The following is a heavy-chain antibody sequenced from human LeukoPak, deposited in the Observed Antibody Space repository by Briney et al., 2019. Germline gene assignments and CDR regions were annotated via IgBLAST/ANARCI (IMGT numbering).Heavy chain of an antibody. J-gene: IGHJ3*02. CDR2: TIPIFGTA. D-gene: IGHD1-26*01. CDR1: GGTFSSYT. V-gene: IGHV1-69*13. Sequence: ASVKVSCKASGGTFSSYTISWVRQAPGQGLEWMGGTIPIFGTANYAQKFQSRVTITADESTSTAYMELSSLTSEDTAVYYCAREIVGATTTVGKGAFDTWGQGTMVTVSS. CDR3: AREIVGATTTVGKGAFDT.